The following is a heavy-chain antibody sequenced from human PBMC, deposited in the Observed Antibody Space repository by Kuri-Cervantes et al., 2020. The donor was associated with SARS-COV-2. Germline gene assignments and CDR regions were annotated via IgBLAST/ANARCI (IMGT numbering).Heavy chain of an antibody. D-gene: IGHD3-10*01. J-gene: IGHJ6*03. CDR3: ASYGFDLNYYYYYYMDV. V-gene: IGHV1-2*02. CDR2: INPNSGGT. Sequence: ASVKVSCKVSGYTLTELSMHWVRQAPGQGLEWMGWINPNSGGTNYAQKFQGRVTMTRDTSISTAYMELSRLRSDDTAVYYCASYGFDLNYYYYYYMDVWGKGTTVTVSS. CDR1: GYTLTELS.